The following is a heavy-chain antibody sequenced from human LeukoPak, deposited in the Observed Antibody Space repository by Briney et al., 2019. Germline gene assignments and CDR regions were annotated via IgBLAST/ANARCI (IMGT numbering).Heavy chain of an antibody. CDR2: ISNDGSTK. CDR3: ARGRGSGTTDY. D-gene: IGHD3-10*01. J-gene: IGHJ4*02. CDR1: GFTFSSYP. Sequence: GRSLRLSCAASGFTFSSYPMHWVRQAPGKGLEWVAVISNDGSTKYYADSVKGRSTISRDNSKNTLYVQMNSLRAEDTAVYYCARGRGSGTTDYWGQGTLVTVSS. V-gene: IGHV3-30*04.